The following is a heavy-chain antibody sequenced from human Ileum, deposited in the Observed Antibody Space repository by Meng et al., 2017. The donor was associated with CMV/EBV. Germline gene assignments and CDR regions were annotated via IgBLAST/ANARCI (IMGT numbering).Heavy chain of an antibody. J-gene: IGHJ4*02. CDR1: GFTFSSYG. CDR3: AGYPQTYPYSSSS. CDR2: IYSDGRT. Sequence: GESLKISCAASGFTFSSYGMHWVRQAPGKGLECVSLIYSDGRTYYADSVKGRFTISRDNSKNTLYFQMNSLRAEDTAMYYCAGYPQTYPYSSSSWGQGTLVSLL. V-gene: IGHV3-NL1*01. D-gene: IGHD6-13*01.